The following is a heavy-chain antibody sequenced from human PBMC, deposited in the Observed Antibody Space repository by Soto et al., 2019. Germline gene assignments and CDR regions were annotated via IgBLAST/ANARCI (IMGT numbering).Heavy chain of an antibody. CDR1: GYTFTSYA. CDR2: INAGNGNT. D-gene: IGHD2-21*02. Sequence: QVQLVQSGAEEKKPGASVKVSCKASGYTFTSYAMHWVRQAPGQRLEWMGWINAGNGNTKYSQKFQGRVTITRDTSASTADLELSSLRSADTAVSYCATSIVVVTALDYWGQGTLVTVSS. V-gene: IGHV1-3*05. CDR3: ATSIVVVTALDY. J-gene: IGHJ4*02.